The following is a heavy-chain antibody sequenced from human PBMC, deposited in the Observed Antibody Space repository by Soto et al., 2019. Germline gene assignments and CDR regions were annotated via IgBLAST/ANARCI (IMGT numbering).Heavy chain of an antibody. V-gene: IGHV1-18*01. J-gene: IGHJ6*02. CDR3: ARDASVTMIVVVPYYYYYGMDV. D-gene: IGHD3-22*01. CDR1: GYTFTSYG. Sequence: ASVKVSCKASGYTFTSYGISWVRQAPGQGLEWMGWISAYNGNTNYAQKLQGRVTMTTDTSTSTAYMELRSLRSDDTAVYYCARDASVTMIVVVPYYYYYGMDVWRQGTTVTVSS. CDR2: ISAYNGNT.